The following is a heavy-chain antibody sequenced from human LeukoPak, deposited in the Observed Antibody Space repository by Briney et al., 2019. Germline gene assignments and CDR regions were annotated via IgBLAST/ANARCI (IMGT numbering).Heavy chain of an antibody. CDR3: ARDGGQFLEWSYYFDY. CDR2: IKQDGSEK. Sequence: GSLRLSCAASGFTFSSYWMSWVRQAPGKGLEWVANIKQDGSEKYYVDSVKGRFTISRDNAKNSLYLQMNSLRAEDTAVYYCARDGGQFLEWSYYFDYWGQGTLVTVSS. J-gene: IGHJ4*02. CDR1: GFTFSSYW. V-gene: IGHV3-7*01. D-gene: IGHD3-3*01.